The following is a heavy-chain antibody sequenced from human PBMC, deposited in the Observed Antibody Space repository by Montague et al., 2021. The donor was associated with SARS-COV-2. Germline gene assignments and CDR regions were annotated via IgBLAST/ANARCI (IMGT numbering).Heavy chain of an antibody. D-gene: IGHD3-3*01. CDR3: ARGTGPRSITLFGVIISGHVFDN. V-gene: IGHV4-34*01. CDR1: GGSFSDYY. CDR2: INHRGST. J-gene: IGHJ3*02. Sequence: SETLSLTCAVYGGSFSDYYWCCSRQPPGKGLEGIGEINHRGSTNYNPSLKSRVIISVDTSKNQFSLKLSSVTAADAAVYYCARGTGPRSITLFGVIISGHVFDNWGQGTMVTVSS.